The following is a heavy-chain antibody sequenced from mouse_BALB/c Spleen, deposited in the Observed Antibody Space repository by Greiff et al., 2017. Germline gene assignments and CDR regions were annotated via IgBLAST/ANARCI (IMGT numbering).Heavy chain of an antibody. V-gene: IGHV5-17*02. CDR2: ISSGSSTI. Sequence: DVKLVESGGGLVQPGGSRKLSCAASGFTFSSFGMHWVRQAPEKGLEWVAYISSGSSTIYYADTVKGRFTISRDNPKNTLFLQMTSLRSEDTAMYYCARAIYDGYYGAMDYWGQGTSVTVSS. D-gene: IGHD2-3*01. J-gene: IGHJ4*01. CDR1: GFTFSSFG. CDR3: ARAIYDGYYGAMDY.